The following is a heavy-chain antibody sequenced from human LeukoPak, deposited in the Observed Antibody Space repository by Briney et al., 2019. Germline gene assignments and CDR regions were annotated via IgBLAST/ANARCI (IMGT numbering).Heavy chain of an antibody. J-gene: IGHJ4*02. D-gene: IGHD6-13*01. CDR3: ARCGIRSSWYYFDY. CDR2: ISYDGSNK. V-gene: IGHV3-30-3*01. Sequence: TGGSLRLSCAASGFTFSSYAMHWVRQAPGKGLEWVAVISYDGSNKYYADSVKGRFTISRDNSKNTLYLQMNSLRAEDTAVYYCARCGIRSSWYYFDYWGQGTLVTVSS. CDR1: GFTFSSYA.